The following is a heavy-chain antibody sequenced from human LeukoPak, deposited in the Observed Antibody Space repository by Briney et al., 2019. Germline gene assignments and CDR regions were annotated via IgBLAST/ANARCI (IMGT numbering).Heavy chain of an antibody. CDR2: INTNTGNP. CDR3: ARDLSSSGWSY. Sequence: ASVKVSCKASGYTFTSYAMNWVRQAPGQGLEWMGWINTNTGNPTYAHGCTGRFVFSLDTSVSTAYLKISSLKAEDTAVYYCARDLSSSGWSYWGQGTLVTVSS. V-gene: IGHV7-4-1*02. J-gene: IGHJ4*02. D-gene: IGHD6-19*01. CDR1: GYTFTSYA.